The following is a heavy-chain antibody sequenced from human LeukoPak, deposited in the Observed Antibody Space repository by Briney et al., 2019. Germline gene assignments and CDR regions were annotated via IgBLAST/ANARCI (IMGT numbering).Heavy chain of an antibody. CDR2: ISSGGDTT. J-gene: IGHJ4*02. V-gene: IGHV3-23*01. CDR3: ARGRPTFYFDY. Sequence: GGSLRLSCAASGFTFRGYAMNWVRQAPGKGLEWVSVISSGGDTTYYADSVKGRFTISRDSSQNTVLLQMSSLRAEDTAVYYCARGRPTFYFDYWGQGTLVTVSS. D-gene: IGHD3-16*01. CDR1: GFTFRGYA.